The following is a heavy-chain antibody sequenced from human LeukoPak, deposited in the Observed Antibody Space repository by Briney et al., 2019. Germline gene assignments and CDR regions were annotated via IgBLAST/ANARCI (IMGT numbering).Heavy chain of an antibody. Sequence: GGSLRLSCAASGFTFSSYEMNWVRQAPGKGLEWVSYISSSSSNIYYADSVKGRFTISRDNAKHSLYLQMNSLRAEDTAVYYCARDHDFWSVAYSSYFAYWGQGTLVTVSS. CDR2: ISSSSSNI. CDR1: GFTFSSYE. CDR3: ARDHDFWSVAYSSYFAY. J-gene: IGHJ4*02. D-gene: IGHD3-3*01. V-gene: IGHV3-48*03.